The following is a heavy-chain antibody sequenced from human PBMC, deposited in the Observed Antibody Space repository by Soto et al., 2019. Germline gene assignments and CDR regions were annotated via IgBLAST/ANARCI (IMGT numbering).Heavy chain of an antibody. CDR3: TTDPIVVVPAAIG. V-gene: IGHV3-15*01. Sequence: LRLSCAASGFTFSNAWMSWVRQAPGKGLEWVGRIKSKTDGGTTDYAAPVKGRFTISRDDSKNTLYLQMNSLKTEDTAVYYCTTDPIVVVPAAIGWGQGTLVTVSS. CDR2: IKSKTDGGTT. CDR1: GFTFSNAW. D-gene: IGHD2-2*01. J-gene: IGHJ4*02.